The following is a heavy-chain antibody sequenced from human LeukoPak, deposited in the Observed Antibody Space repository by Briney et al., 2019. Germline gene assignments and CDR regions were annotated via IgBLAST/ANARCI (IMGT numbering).Heavy chain of an antibody. CDR3: ARVGGGYDYHAADY. CDR1: GGSISSYY. J-gene: IGHJ4*02. CDR2: IYTSGST. Sequence: SETLSLTGTVSGGSISSYYWSWIRQRAGKGLEWIGRIYTSGSTNYNPSLKSRVTISVDTSKNQFSLKLSSVTAADTAVYYCARVGGGYDYHAADYWGQGTLVTVSS. D-gene: IGHD5-12*01. V-gene: IGHV4-4*07.